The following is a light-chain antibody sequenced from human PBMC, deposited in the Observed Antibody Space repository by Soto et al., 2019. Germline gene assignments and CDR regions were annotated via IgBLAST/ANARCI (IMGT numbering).Light chain of an antibody. Sequence: QSALTQPASVSGSPGQSIAISCPGTSSDIGTYNHVSWYQQHPGKAPQLIIYEDINRPSGPSSRFSGSKSGNTASLTISGLHAEDEADYFCCSDTTSSSLVCGTGTKVTVL. CDR3: CSDTTSSSLV. V-gene: IGLV2-14*01. CDR2: EDI. J-gene: IGLJ1*01. CDR1: SSDIGTYNH.